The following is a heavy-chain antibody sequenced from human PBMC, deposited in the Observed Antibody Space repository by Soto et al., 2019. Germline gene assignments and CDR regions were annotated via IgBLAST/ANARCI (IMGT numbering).Heavy chain of an antibody. Sequence: GGSLRLSCAASGFTFSSYWMRWVRQAPGKGLEWVANIKEDGSEIYYVGSVKGRFTISRDNAKNSLYLQMNSLRAEDTAVYYCVKDMDVWRQGTTVTRLL. CDR3: VKDMDV. V-gene: IGHV3-7*01. J-gene: IGHJ6*01. CDR1: GFTFSSYW. CDR2: IKEDGSEI.